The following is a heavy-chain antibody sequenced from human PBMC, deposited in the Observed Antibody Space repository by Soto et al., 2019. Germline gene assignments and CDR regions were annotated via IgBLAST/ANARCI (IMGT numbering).Heavy chain of an antibody. CDR3: AKVYVSGINDAFNI. D-gene: IGHD3-10*01. J-gene: IGHJ3*02. CDR1: GFTFSNYA. Sequence: PGGSLRLSCAASGFTFSNYAMNWVRQALGKGLEWFSGISASGGRTYYGDSVKGRFTISRDNSKDTLYLQMNSLRAEDTAVYYCAKVYVSGINDAFNIWGQGTMVTVSS. CDR2: ISASGGRT. V-gene: IGHV3-23*01.